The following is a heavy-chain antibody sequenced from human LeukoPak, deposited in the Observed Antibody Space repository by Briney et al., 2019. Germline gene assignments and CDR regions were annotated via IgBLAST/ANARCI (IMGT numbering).Heavy chain of an antibody. Sequence: GGSLRLSCAASGFTFSGYSMTWVRQAPGKGLEWVSTVTSSGGSTYYADSVKGRFANSRDNSKNTLYLQMNSLRAEDTAVYYCAITMGAIDHDCWGQGTLVTVSS. CDR1: GFTFSGYS. CDR2: VTSSGGST. D-gene: IGHD1-26*01. CDR3: AITMGAIDHDC. V-gene: IGHV3-23*01. J-gene: IGHJ4*02.